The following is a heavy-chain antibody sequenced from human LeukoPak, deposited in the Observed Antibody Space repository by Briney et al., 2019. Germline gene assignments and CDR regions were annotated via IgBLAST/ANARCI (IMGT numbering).Heavy chain of an antibody. J-gene: IGHJ4*02. D-gene: IGHD3-10*01. V-gene: IGHV3-23*01. Sequence: GRSLTLSCAASGFTFITSAMSWVRQAPGKGREWVSAISGSGGSTYYADSVKGRFTISRDNSKNTLCLQMNGLRAEETAVYYCAKDTYYYGSGSYWDYWGQGTLVTVSS. CDR3: AKDTYYYGSGSYWDY. CDR2: ISGSGGST. CDR1: GFTFITSA.